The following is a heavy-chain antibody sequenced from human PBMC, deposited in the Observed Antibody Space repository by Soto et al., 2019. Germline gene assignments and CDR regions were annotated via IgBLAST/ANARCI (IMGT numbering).Heavy chain of an antibody. D-gene: IGHD7-27*01. J-gene: IGHJ4*02. V-gene: IGHV3-74*01. CDR1: GFTFSSSW. Sequence: EVQLVESGGGLVQPGASLTLSCAASGFTFSSSWMYWVRQTPAKGLVWASRINPDGSATNYADSVKGRFTISRDNAKNTLYLQINSLRAEDSAVYYCARATMGTLDYWGKGTLVTVSS. CDR3: ARATMGTLDY. CDR2: INPDGSAT.